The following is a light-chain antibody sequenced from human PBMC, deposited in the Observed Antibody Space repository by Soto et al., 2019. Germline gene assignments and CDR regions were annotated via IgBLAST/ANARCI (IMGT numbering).Light chain of an antibody. J-gene: IGKJ4*01. CDR3: QKYNSAPPARLT. CDR1: QGISNY. Sequence: DIPMTQSPSSLSASVGDRVTITCRASQGISNYLAWYQQKPGKVPKLLIYAASTLQSGVPSRFSGSGSGTDFTLTISSLQPEDVATYYCQKYNSAPPARLTFGGGSKVEIK. CDR2: AAS. V-gene: IGKV1-27*01.